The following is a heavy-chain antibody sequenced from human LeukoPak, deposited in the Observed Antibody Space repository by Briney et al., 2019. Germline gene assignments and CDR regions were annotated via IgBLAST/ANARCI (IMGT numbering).Heavy chain of an antibody. CDR1: GYTFTGYY. V-gene: IGHV1-2*02. D-gene: IGHD3-10*01. Sequence: ASVKVSCKASGYTFTGYYMHWVRQAPGQGLEWMGWINPNSGGTGYAQKFQGRVTMTRDTSISTAYMELSRLRSDDTAVYYCAREEIGRITMVREPLDVWGKGTTVTISS. CDR2: INPNSGGT. J-gene: IGHJ6*04. CDR3: AREEIGRITMVREPLDV.